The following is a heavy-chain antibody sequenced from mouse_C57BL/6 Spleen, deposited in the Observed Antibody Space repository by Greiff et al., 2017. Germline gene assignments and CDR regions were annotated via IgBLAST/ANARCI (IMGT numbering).Heavy chain of an antibody. Sequence: VQLQQSGPVLVKPGASVKMSCKASGYTFTDYYMNWVKQSHGKSLEWIGVINPYNGGTSYNQKFKGKATLTVDKSSSTAYMELNSLTSEDSAVYYCAVTTVVARGFAYWGQGTLVTVSA. CDR2: INPYNGGT. J-gene: IGHJ3*01. CDR3: AVTTVVARGFAY. D-gene: IGHD1-1*01. V-gene: IGHV1-19*01. CDR1: GYTFTDYY.